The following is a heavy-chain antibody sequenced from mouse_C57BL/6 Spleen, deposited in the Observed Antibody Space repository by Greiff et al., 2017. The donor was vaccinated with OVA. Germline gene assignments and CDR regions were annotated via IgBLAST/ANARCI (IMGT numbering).Heavy chain of an antibody. D-gene: IGHD1-1*01. J-gene: IGHJ1*03. V-gene: IGHV5-16*01. CDR2: INYDGSST. CDR1: GFTFSDYY. CDR3: ARLYYYGSDWYFDV. Sequence: EVQLVESEGGLVQPGSSMKLSCTASGFTFSDYYMAWVRQVPEKGLEWVANINYDGSSTYYLDSLKSRFIISRDNAKNILYLQMSSLKSEDTATYYCARLYYYGSDWYFDVWGTGTTVTVSS.